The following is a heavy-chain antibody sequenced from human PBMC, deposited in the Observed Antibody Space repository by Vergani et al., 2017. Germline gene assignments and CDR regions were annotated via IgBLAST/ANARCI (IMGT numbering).Heavy chain of an antibody. V-gene: IGHV2-5*01. Sequence: QITLKESGPTLVKPTQTLTLTCTFSGFSLSTSGVGVGWIRQPPGKALEWLALIYWNDDKRYSPSLKSRLTITKDTSKNQVVLTMTNMDPVDTATYYCAQFIAARPGWYFDLWGRGTLVTVSS. CDR1: GFSLSTSGVG. CDR2: IYWNDDK. J-gene: IGHJ2*01. CDR3: AQFIAARPGWYFDL. D-gene: IGHD6-6*01.